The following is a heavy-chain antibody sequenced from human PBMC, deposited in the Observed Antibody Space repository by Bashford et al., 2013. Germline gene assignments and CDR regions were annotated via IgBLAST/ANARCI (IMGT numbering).Heavy chain of an antibody. Sequence: SVKVSCKASGLTFGNSAVQWVRQARGQGLEWMGWIVVGTDDTNYAQRFQDRVTITRDMSTNTAYMELSSLRSDDTAIYYCAADSYYYDFIHAFDVWGHGTLVTVSS. CDR3: AADSYYYDFIHAFDV. D-gene: IGHD3/OR15-3a*01. V-gene: IGHV1-58*01. CDR2: IVVGTDDT. CDR1: GLTFGNSA. J-gene: IGHJ3*01.